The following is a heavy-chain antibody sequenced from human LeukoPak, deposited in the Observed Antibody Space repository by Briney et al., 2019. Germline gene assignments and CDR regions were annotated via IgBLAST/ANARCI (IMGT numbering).Heavy chain of an antibody. J-gene: IGHJ3*02. CDR1: GFTFSSYS. D-gene: IGHD2-2*01. V-gene: IGHV3-21*01. CDR2: ISSSSSYI. Sequence: GGSLRLSCAASGFTFSSYSINWVRQAPGKGLEWVSSISSSSSYIYYADSVKGRFTISRDNAKNSLYLQMNSLRAEDTAVYYCARDVVPAAPGAFDIWGQGTMVTVSS. CDR3: ARDVVPAAPGAFDI.